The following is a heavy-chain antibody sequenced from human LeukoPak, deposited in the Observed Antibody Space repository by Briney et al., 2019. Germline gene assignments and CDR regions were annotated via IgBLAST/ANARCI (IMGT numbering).Heavy chain of an antibody. D-gene: IGHD5-18*01. CDR2: ISTSGSTI. V-gene: IGHV3-48*03. CDR3: ARAEAGYSYGYADG. J-gene: IGHJ4*02. CDR1: GFTFNNYE. Sequence: GGSLRLSCAASGFTFNNYEINWVRQAPGKGLEWVSYISTSGSTIYYADSVKGRCTMSRDNAKKSVYLQMNSLRAEDTAIYYCARAEAGYSYGYADGWGQGTLVTVSS.